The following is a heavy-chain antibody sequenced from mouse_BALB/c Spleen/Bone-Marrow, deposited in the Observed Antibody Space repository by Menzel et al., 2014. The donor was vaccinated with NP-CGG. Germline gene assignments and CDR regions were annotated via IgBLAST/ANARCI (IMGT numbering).Heavy chain of an antibody. V-gene: IGHV2-9*02. J-gene: IGHJ3*01. CDR1: GFSLSSFG. CDR3: ATYYRYDGAY. Sequence: VMLVESGPGLVAPSQSLSITCTASGFSLSSFGIHWVRQPPGKGLEWLGVIWAGGSTNYDPAFMSRLTISKDDSKSQVFLKMSSLQTDDTAMYYCATYYRYDGAYWGQGTLVTVSA. CDR2: IWAGGST. D-gene: IGHD2-14*01.